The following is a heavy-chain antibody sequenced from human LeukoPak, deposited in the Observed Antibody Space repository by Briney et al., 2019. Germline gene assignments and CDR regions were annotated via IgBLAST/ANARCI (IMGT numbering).Heavy chain of an antibody. V-gene: IGHV4-59*08. CDR3: ARSNIYSSNWKFDY. J-gene: IGHJ4*02. CDR2: IYHSGST. Sequence: SETLSLTCSVSGGSISSYYWSWSRQPPGKGLEWIGYIYHSGSTNYNPSLRSRVTISVDTSKNQFSLKLSSVTAADTAVYYCARSNIYSSNWKFDYWGQGTLVAVSS. CDR1: GGSISSYY. D-gene: IGHD6-13*01.